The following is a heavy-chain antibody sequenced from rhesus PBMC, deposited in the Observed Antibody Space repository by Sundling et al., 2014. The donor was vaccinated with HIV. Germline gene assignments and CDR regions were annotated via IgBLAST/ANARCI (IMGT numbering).Heavy chain of an antibody. CDR2: ITGTSGST. D-gene: IGHD4-29*01. J-gene: IGHJ4*01. V-gene: IGHV4-99*01. CDR3: ARLTTVAATTFDS. CDR1: GDSLNSNY. Sequence: QVQLQESGPGLVRPSETLSLTCAVSGDSLNSNYWTWIRQAPGKGMEYIGYITGTSGSTYYNPSLTSRVTISTDTSKNQFSLKLRSVTAADTAVYFCARLTTVAATTFDSWGQGVLVTVSS.